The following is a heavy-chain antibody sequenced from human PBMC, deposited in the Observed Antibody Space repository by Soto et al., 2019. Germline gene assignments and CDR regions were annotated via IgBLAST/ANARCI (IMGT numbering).Heavy chain of an antibody. D-gene: IGHD4-17*01. V-gene: IGHV3-53*01. Sequence: EVQLVESGGGLIQPGGSMRLSCAASGFTVSSNYMSWVRQAPGKGLEWVSVIYSGGSTYYADCVKDRFNISRDNSKNTLYLQMNSLRAEDTAVYYWARHGDYASHYGMDVWGQGTTVTVSS. CDR2: IYSGGST. CDR3: ARHGDYASHYGMDV. J-gene: IGHJ6*02. CDR1: GFTVSSNY.